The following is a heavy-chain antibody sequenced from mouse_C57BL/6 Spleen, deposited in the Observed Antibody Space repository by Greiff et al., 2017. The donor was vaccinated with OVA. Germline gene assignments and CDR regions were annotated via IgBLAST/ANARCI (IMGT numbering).Heavy chain of an antibody. Sequence: EVQVVESGAELVKPGASVKLSCTASGFNIKDYYMHWVKQRTEQGLEWIGRIDPEDGETKYAPKFQGKATITADTSSNTAYLQLSSLTSEDTAVYYCARRITTVVVAYYFDYWGQGTTLTVSS. CDR3: ARRITTVVVAYYFDY. J-gene: IGHJ2*01. CDR1: GFNIKDYY. CDR2: IDPEDGET. D-gene: IGHD1-1*01. V-gene: IGHV14-2*01.